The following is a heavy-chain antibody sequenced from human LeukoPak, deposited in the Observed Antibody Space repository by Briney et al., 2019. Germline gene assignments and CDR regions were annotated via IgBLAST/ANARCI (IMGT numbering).Heavy chain of an antibody. D-gene: IGHD5-18*01. CDR1: GGSFSGYY. CDR2: INHSGST. J-gene: IGHJ4*02. V-gene: IGHV4-34*01. Sequence: PSETLSLTCAVYGGSFSGYYWSWIRQPPGKGLEWIGEINHSGSTYYNPSLKSRVTISVDTSKNQFSLKLSSVTAADTAVYYCARGTPARGQLWRRNLFDYWGQGTLVTVSS. CDR3: ARGTPARGQLWRRNLFDY.